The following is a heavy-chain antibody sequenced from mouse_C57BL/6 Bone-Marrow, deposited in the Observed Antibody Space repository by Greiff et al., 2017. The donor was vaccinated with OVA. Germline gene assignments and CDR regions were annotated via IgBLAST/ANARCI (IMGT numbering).Heavy chain of an antibody. CDR1: GFTFSDYG. D-gene: IGHD1-1*01. V-gene: IGHV5-15*01. Sequence: DVKLVESGGGLVQPGGSLKLSCAASGFTFSDYGMAWVRQAPRKGPEWVAFISNLAYSIYYADTVTGRFTISRENAKNTLYLEMSSLRSEDTAMYYCARLSTTVVASYYFDYWGQGTTLTVSS. CDR3: ARLSTTVVASYYFDY. J-gene: IGHJ2*01. CDR2: ISNLAYSI.